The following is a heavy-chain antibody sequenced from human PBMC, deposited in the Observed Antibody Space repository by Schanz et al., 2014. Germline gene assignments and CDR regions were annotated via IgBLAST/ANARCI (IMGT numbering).Heavy chain of an antibody. CDR3: ARESVSRTRLFDP. CDR2: INPNSGRT. V-gene: IGHV1-2*06. CDR1: GYMYTSHF. J-gene: IGHJ5*02. D-gene: IGHD3-3*01. Sequence: QVQLVQSGAEVEKPGASVTVSCKASGYMYTSHFLHWVRQAPGQGLEWMGRINPNSGRTNYAQKFLGRVPLTRDTSINTAYMDLNILKSDDTAVYHCARESVSRTRLFDPWGQGTLVTVSS.